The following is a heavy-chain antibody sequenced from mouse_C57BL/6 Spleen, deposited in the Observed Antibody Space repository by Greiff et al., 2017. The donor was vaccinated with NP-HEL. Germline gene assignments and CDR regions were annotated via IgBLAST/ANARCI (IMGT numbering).Heavy chain of an antibody. CDR2: IYPGDGDT. CDR3: ARRPGGSSLYWYFDV. CDR1: GYAFSSSW. Sequence: QVQLQQSGPELVKPGASVKISCKASGYAFSSSWMNWVKQRPGKGLEWIGRIYPGDGDTNYNGKFKGKATLTADKSSSTAYMQLSSLTSEDSAVYFCARRPGGSSLYWYFDVWGTGTTVTVSS. V-gene: IGHV1-82*01. J-gene: IGHJ1*03. D-gene: IGHD1-1*01.